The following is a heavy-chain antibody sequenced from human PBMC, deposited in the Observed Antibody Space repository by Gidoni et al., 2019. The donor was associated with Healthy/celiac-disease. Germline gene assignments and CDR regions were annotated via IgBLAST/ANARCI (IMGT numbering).Heavy chain of an antibody. J-gene: IGHJ5*02. CDR1: GGSISSGGYY. Sequence: QVQLQELGPGLVKPSQTLSLTCTVSGGSISSGGYYWSWIRQHPGKGLEWIGYIYYSVSTYYNPSLKSRVTISVDTSKNQFSLKLSSVTAADTAVYYCARGATWGWFDPWGQGTLVTVSS. CDR2: IYYSVST. D-gene: IGHD3-16*01. V-gene: IGHV4-31*03. CDR3: ARGATWGWFDP.